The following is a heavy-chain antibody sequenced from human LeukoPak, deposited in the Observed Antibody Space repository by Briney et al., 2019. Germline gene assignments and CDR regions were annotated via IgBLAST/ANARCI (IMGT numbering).Heavy chain of an antibody. CDR3: ARGPVTTYYDFWSGYYTSNAGDNWFDP. J-gene: IGHJ5*02. CDR2: ISWNSGSI. CDR1: GFTFDDYA. D-gene: IGHD3-3*01. V-gene: IGHV3-9*01. Sequence: GGSLRLSCAASGFTFDDYAMHWVRQAPGKGLEWVSGISWNSGSIGYADSVKGRFTISRDNSKNTLYLQMNSLRSEDTAVYYCARGPVTTYYDFWSGYYTSNAGDNWFDPWGQGTLVTVSS.